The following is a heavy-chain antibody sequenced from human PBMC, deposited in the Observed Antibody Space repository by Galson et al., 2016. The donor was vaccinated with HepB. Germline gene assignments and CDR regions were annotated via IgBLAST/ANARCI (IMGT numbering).Heavy chain of an antibody. CDR3: AREGLASIGDAFDI. V-gene: IGHV1-46*01. CDR2: INPTGGYT. CDR1: GYTFTSYS. Sequence: SVKVSCKASGYTFTSYSIHWVRQAPGQGLEWMGFINPTGGYTRYAQHVQDRLTMTRDTSTNTVYMDLSSLRSDDTALYYCAREGLASIGDAFDIWGLGTLVTVSS. D-gene: IGHD3-16*01. J-gene: IGHJ3*02.